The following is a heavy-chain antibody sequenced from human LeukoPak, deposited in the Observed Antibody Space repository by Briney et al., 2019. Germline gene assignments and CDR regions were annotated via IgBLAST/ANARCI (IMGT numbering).Heavy chain of an antibody. CDR3: ARCSRRPYCTPDY. CDR2: ISSSSSYI. J-gene: IGHJ4*02. Sequence: GGSLRLSYAASGFTFSSYSMNWVRQAPGKGLEWVSSISSSSSYIYYADSVKGRFTISRDNAKNSLYLQMNSLRAEDTAVYYCARCSRRPYCTPDYWGQGTLVTVSS. CDR1: GFTFSSYS. V-gene: IGHV3-21*01. D-gene: IGHD2-8*01.